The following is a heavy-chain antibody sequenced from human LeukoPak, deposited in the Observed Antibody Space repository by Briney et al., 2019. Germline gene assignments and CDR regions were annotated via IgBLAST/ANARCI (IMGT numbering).Heavy chain of an antibody. J-gene: IGHJ4*02. Sequence: PGESLQISFKGSGYIFSTYWIGGVRQVPGKGGEGMGIIYPGDSDTRNSPSCEGQVTISADKSISTAFLHWSSLKASATAMYYCARPGYCSTTSCSAIDYWGQGTLVTVSS. CDR3: ARPGYCSTTSCSAIDY. V-gene: IGHV5-51*01. D-gene: IGHD2-2*01. CDR2: IYPGDSDT. CDR1: GYIFSTYW.